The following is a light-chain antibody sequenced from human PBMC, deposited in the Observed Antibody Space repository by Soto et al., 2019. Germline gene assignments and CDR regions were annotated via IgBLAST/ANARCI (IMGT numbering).Light chain of an antibody. CDR1: QDISNH. V-gene: IGKV1-16*02. CDR3: QQYNSYPIT. Sequence: DIHMTQSPSSLSESVGDRVTITCRASQDISNHVAWFQQRPGKAPKSLIHAASNLYSGVPSKFSGSGSGTDFTLTISSLQPEDSATYYCQQYNSYPITFGQGTRLEIK. CDR2: AAS. J-gene: IGKJ5*01.